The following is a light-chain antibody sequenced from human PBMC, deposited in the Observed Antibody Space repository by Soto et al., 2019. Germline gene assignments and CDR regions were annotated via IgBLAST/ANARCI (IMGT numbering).Light chain of an antibody. CDR2: AAS. J-gene: IGKJ5*01. CDR3: QENNNWPHHT. Sequence: VMTQYPAVLSVSPGERVTISCRASQSVTTNLAWYQQRPGQPPRLLIYAASTRATFIPARISGSGSGTKFSLTISSLPSQDSAVYFCQENNNWPHHTFGQGTRLEPK. V-gene: IGKV3-15*01. CDR1: QSVTTN.